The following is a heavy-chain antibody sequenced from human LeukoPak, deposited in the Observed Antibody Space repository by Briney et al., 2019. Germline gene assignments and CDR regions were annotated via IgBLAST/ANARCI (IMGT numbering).Heavy chain of an antibody. CDR1: GFTFSSDW. CDR3: TRVAYYYSYYMDV. CDR2: ITSKAFGGTT. J-gene: IGHJ6*03. D-gene: IGHD2-15*01. Sequence: GGSLRLSCAVSGFTFSSDWMIWVRQAPGKGLEWVGFITSKAFGGTTEYAASVKGRFTISRDDSKSIAYLQMNSLRTEDTAVYYCTRVAYYYSYYMDVWGKGTTVTISS. V-gene: IGHV3-49*04.